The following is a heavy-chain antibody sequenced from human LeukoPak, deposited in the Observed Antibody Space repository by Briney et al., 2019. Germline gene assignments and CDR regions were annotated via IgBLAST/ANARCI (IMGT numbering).Heavy chain of an antibody. D-gene: IGHD2-15*01. CDR3: ARVPHCSGGSCYSFNYYGMDV. V-gene: IGHV3-21*01. J-gene: IGHJ6*04. Sequence: GGSLRLSCAASGFTFSSYSMNWVRQAPGKGLEWVSSISSSSSYIYYADSVKGRFTISRDNANNSLYLQMNSLRAEDTAVYYCARVPHCSGGSCYSFNYYGMDVWGKGTTVTVSS. CDR2: ISSSSSYI. CDR1: GFTFSSYS.